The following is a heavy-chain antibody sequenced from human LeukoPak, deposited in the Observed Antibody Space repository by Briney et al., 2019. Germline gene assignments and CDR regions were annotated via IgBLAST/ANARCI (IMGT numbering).Heavy chain of an antibody. D-gene: IGHD3-22*01. V-gene: IGHV3-43D*03. CDR2: ISWDGGST. CDR1: GFTFDDYA. Sequence: GGSLRLSCAASGFTFDDYAMHWVRQAPGKGLEWVSLISWDGGSTYYADSVKGRFTISRDNAKNSLYLQMNSLRADDTAVYYCARGKPSYYYDSSAYFYNGAFDIWGQGTMVTVSS. J-gene: IGHJ3*02. CDR3: ARGKPSYYYDSSAYFYNGAFDI.